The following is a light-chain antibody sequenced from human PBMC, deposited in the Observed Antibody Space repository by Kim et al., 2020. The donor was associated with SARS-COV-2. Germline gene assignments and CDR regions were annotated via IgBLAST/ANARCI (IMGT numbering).Light chain of an antibody. CDR3: QKYNSVFRYT. J-gene: IGKJ2*01. Sequence: DIQMTQSPSTLSASVGDRVTIIWWASQSVRDSLAWYQQKPGKAPKLLIYDASRLQSGVSSRFSGSGSGTDFTLTISSLHPDDVATYYRQKYNSVFRYTLGQGTELDI. CDR1: QSVRDS. V-gene: IGKV1-5*02. CDR2: DAS.